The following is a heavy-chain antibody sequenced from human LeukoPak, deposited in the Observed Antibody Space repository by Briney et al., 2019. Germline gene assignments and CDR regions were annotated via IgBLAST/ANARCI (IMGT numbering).Heavy chain of an antibody. CDR2: IIPIFGTA. Sequence: ASVKVSCKASGGTFSSYAISWVRQAPGQGLEWMGRIIPIFGTANYAQKFQGRVTITTDESTSTAYMELSSLRSEDTAMYYCARERGVDTAMATGYFDYWGQGTLVTVSS. V-gene: IGHV1-69*05. CDR1: GGTFSSYA. CDR3: ARERGVDTAMATGYFDY. J-gene: IGHJ4*02. D-gene: IGHD5-18*01.